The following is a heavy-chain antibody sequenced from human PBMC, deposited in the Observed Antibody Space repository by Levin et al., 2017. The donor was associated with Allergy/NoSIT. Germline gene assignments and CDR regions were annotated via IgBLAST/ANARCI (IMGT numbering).Heavy chain of an antibody. CDR2: ISSSSSAI. J-gene: IGHJ4*02. CDR3: ARDADYDILTGYYGYFDY. D-gene: IGHD3-9*01. Sequence: GGSLRLSCAASGFTFSTYSMNWVRRAPGKGLEWVSYISSSSSAIYYADSVKGRFTISRDSAKNSLYLQMNSLRDEDTAVYYCARDADYDILTGYYGYFDYWGQGTLVTVSS. V-gene: IGHV3-48*02. CDR1: GFTFSTYS.